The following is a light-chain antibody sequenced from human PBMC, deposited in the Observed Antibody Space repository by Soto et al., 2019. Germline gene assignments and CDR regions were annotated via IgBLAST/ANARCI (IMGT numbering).Light chain of an antibody. Sequence: EIVLTQSPGTLSLSPGERATLSCRASQSVSSNHLIWYQQKPGQAPRLVMYGASSRATGIPDRFSGSGSGTDFTLTINRLEPEDFAVYYCKQYGSSLPITFGQGTRLEIK. J-gene: IGKJ5*01. CDR1: QSVSSNH. CDR3: KQYGSSLPIT. CDR2: GAS. V-gene: IGKV3-20*01.